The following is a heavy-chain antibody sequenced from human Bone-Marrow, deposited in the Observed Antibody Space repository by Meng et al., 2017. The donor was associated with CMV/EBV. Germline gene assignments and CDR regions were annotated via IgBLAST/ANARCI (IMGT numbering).Heavy chain of an antibody. CDR1: GYTFTSYD. J-gene: IGHJ3*02. CDR3: ARGKLGGRGAFDI. Sequence: ASVKVSCKASGYTFTSYDINWVRQATGQGLEWMGWMNPNSGGTNYAQKFQGRVTMTRDTSISTAYMELSRLRSDDTAVYYCARGKLGGRGAFDIWGQGTMVTVPS. D-gene: IGHD1-26*01. V-gene: IGHV1-2*02. CDR2: MNPNSGGT.